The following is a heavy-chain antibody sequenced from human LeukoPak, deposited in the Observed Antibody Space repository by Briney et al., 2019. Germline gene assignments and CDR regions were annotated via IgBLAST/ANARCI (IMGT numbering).Heavy chain of an antibody. V-gene: IGHV3-74*01. CDR1: GFTFSSYW. Sequence: GGSLRLSCAASGFTFSSYWMHWVRQVPGKGLVWVSRISTDGNTTSYADSVKGRFTISRDNAKNTLYLQMNSLRVEDTAVYYCARDPSSTSCYLSSWGRGTLVTVSS. D-gene: IGHD2-2*01. J-gene: IGHJ5*02. CDR2: ISTDGNTT. CDR3: ARDPSSTSCYLSS.